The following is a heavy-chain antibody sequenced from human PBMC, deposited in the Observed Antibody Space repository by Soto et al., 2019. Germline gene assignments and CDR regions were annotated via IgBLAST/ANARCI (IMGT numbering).Heavy chain of an antibody. CDR1: GGTFGSYP. V-gene: IGHV1-69*13. CDR3: ARDEPYYGMDV. J-gene: IGHJ6*02. Sequence: WASVKVSCKASGGTFGSYPISWLRQAPGQGLEWMGGIIPIFGTPNYAQKFQGRVMITADENTSTADMELSSLRSEDTAVYYCARDEPYYGMDVWGQGTTVTASS. CDR2: IIPIFGTP. D-gene: IGHD3-16*01.